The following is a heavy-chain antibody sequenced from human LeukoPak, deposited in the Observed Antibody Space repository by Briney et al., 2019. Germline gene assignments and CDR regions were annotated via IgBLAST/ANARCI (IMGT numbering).Heavy chain of an antibody. CDR2: IYYSGST. CDR3: ARVYISRRYFDY. CDR1: GGSISSSSYY. J-gene: IGHJ4*02. Sequence: SETLSLTCTVSGGSISSSSYYWGWIRQPPGKGREWIGSIYYSGSTYYNPSLKSRVTISVDTSKNQFSLKLSSVTAADTAVYYCARVYISRRYFDYWGQGTLVTVSP. V-gene: IGHV4-39*07.